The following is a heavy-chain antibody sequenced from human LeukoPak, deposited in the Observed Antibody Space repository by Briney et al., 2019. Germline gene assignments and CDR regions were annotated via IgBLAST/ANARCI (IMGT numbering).Heavy chain of an antibody. CDR1: GFTLSSYA. CDR2: ISGSGGST. J-gene: IGHJ4*02. V-gene: IGHV3-23*01. CDR3: AQADSGSYPIDY. Sequence: GGSLRLSRAASGFTLSSYAMSWVRQAPGKGLEWVSGISGSGGSTYYADSVKGRFTISRDNSKNTLYLQMNSLRAEDTAVYYCAQADSGSYPIDYWGQGTLVTVSS. D-gene: IGHD1-26*01.